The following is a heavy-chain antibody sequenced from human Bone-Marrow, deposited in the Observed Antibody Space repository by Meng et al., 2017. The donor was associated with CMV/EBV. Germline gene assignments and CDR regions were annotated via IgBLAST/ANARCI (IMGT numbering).Heavy chain of an antibody. V-gene: IGHV4-39*07. CDR2: IYYSGST. CDR1: GGSISSSSYY. J-gene: IGHJ4*02. Sequence: SETLSLTCTVSGGSISSSSYYWGWIRQPPGKGLEWIGSIYYSGSTYYNPSLKSRVTISVDTSKNQFSLKLSSVTAADTAVYYCARDSNQPPFDYWGQGTLVTVYS. D-gene: IGHD1-14*01. CDR3: ARDSNQPPFDY.